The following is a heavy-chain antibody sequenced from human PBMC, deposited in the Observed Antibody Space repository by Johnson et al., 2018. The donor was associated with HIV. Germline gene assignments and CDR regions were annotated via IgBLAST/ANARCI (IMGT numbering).Heavy chain of an antibody. CDR3: AREGAWDAFDI. J-gene: IGHJ3*02. V-gene: IGHV3-11*04. CDR2: ISSSGDII. Sequence: QVQLVESGGGLVKPGGSLRLSCAASGFTFSDYYMTWIRQAPGKGLEWLSFISSSGDIIRYADSVKGRFTISRDNAKNSLIPQMNSLRADDTAVYYCAREGAWDAFDIWGQGTMVTVSS. CDR1: GFTFSDYY.